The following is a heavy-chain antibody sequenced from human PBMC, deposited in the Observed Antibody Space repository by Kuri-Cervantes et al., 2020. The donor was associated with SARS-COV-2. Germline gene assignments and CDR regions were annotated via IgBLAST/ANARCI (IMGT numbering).Heavy chain of an antibody. CDR2: ISGSGGST. D-gene: IGHD1-7*01. CDR3: AKDMRGTRTYFDY. CDR1: GFTFSSYE. Sequence: GGSLRLSCAASGFTFSSYEMNWVRQAPGKGLEWVSAISGSGGSTYYADSVKGRFTISRDNSKNTLYLQMNSLRAEDTAVYYCAKDMRGTRTYFDYWGQGTLVTVSS. J-gene: IGHJ4*02. V-gene: IGHV3-23*01.